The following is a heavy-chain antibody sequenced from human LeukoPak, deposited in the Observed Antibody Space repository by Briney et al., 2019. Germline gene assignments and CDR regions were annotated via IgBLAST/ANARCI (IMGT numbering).Heavy chain of an antibody. CDR2: IYPGDSDT. D-gene: IGHD3-22*01. J-gene: IGHJ4*02. V-gene: IGHV5-51*01. CDR3: ARHQYYYDSSGLGDFDY. CDR1: GYSFTSYW. Sequence: GESLKISCKGSGYSFTSYWIGWVRQMPGKGLEWMGIIYPGDSDTRYSPSFQGQVTISADKSISTAYLQWSSLKASDTAMYYCARHQYYYDSSGLGDFDYWGQGTLVTVSS.